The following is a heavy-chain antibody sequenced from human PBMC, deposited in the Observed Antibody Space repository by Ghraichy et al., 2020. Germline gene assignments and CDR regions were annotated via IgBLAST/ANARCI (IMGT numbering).Heavy chain of an antibody. CDR2: IYYSGST. V-gene: IGHV4-39*01. J-gene: IGHJ6*02. CDR3: ARRGTLGYCTNGVCYPSGMDV. Sequence: SETLSLTCTVSGGSISSSSYYWGWIRQPPGKGVEWIGSIYYSGSTYYNPSLKSRVTISVDTSKNQFSLKLSSVTAADTAVYYCARRGTLGYCTNGVCYPSGMDVWGQGTTVTVSS. CDR1: GGSISSSSYY. D-gene: IGHD2-8*01.